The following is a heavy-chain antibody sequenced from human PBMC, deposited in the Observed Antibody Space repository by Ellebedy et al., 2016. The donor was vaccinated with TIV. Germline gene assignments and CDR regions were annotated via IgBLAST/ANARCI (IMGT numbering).Heavy chain of an antibody. CDR3: AKDGGSYYYDTQSEVLESGYYGMDV. CDR1: GFTFSSYA. Sequence: GESLKISCAASGFTFSSYAMSWVRQAPGKGLEWVSAISSSGGSTYYADSVKGRFTISRDNSKNTLYLQMNSLRAEDTAVYYCAKDGGSYYYDTQSEVLESGYYGMDVWGQGTTVTVSS. V-gene: IGHV3-23*01. J-gene: IGHJ6*02. CDR2: ISSSGGST. D-gene: IGHD3-22*01.